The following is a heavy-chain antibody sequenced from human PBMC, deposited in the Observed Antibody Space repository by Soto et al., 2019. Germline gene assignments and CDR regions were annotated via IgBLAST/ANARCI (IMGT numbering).Heavy chain of an antibody. CDR1: GYRFTTFY. CDR3: ARDGNFVLRGYSFGFDF. Sequence: QVQLVQSGAEVKKPGASVRVSCKASGYRFTTFYIHWVRQAPGQGLEWMGRMNVDTGGTTYAQKFQGRVTITRDTSISTAYMEVTNVKSDDTAIYYWARDGNFVLRGYSFGFDFWGQGTRVTVSS. V-gene: IGHV1-2*06. J-gene: IGHJ4*02. CDR2: MNVDTGGT. D-gene: IGHD5-18*01.